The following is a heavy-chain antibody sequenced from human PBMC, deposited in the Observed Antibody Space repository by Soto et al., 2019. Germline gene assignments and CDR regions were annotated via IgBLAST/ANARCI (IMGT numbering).Heavy chain of an antibody. CDR1: GFTFTSSA. V-gene: IGHV1-58*01. Sequence: SVKVSCKASGFTFTSSAVQWVRQARGQRLEWIGWIVVGSGNTNYAQKFQERVTITRDMSTSTAYMELSSLRSEDTAVYYCAADYYGSGSYYKKDYYYGMDVWGQGTTVTVAS. D-gene: IGHD3-10*01. CDR2: IVVGSGNT. CDR3: AADYYGSGSYYKKDYYYGMDV. J-gene: IGHJ6*02.